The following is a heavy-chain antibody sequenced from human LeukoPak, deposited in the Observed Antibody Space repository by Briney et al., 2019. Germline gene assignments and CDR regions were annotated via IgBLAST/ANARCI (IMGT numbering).Heavy chain of an antibody. V-gene: IGHV4-4*07. J-gene: IGHJ4*02. CDR1: GGSISSYY. D-gene: IGHD5-12*01. Sequence: PSETLSLTCTVSGGSISSYYWSWIRQPAGKGLEWIGRIYVSGTTNYNPSLRSRITMSLDTSKNQLSLALTSVTAAETAVYYCARDDGGSGYIHYWGQGSLITVSS. CDR3: ARDDGGSGYIHY. CDR2: IYVSGTT.